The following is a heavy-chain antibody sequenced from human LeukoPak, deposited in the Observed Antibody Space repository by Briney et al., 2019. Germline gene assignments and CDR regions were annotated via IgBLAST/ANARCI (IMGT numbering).Heavy chain of an antibody. Sequence: SETLSLNCAVYSGPFSGFYWSWIRQPPGKGLEWIGEINHRGSTNYNPSLKSRVTMSVDTSKNQFYLKLSAVTVADTAVYYCARVPRGDSYVHWYSDLGSRGTLVTVSS. CDR2: INHRGST. D-gene: IGHD5-18*01. J-gene: IGHJ2*01. V-gene: IGHV4-34*10. CDR3: ARVPRGDSYVHWYSDL. CDR1: SGPFSGFY.